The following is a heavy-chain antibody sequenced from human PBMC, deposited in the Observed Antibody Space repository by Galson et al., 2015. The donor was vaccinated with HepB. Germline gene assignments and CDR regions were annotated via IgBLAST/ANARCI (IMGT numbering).Heavy chain of an antibody. CDR1: GYTFSSYS. CDR3: ARGGYVVVVGATQNNWFEP. Sequence: SVKVSCKASGYTFSSYSITWVRQAPGQGLEWMGRLSPHNRYTNYAQKFQGRVTMTADTSTSTAYMEVRSLRSDDTAVYYCARGGYVVVVGATQNNWFEPWGQGTLVTVSS. V-gene: IGHV1-18*01. J-gene: IGHJ5*02. D-gene: IGHD2-15*01. CDR2: LSPHNRYT.